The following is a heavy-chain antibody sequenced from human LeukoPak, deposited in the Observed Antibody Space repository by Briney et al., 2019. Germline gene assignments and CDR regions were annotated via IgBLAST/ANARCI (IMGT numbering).Heavy chain of an antibody. V-gene: IGHV4-30-4*08. CDR2: INHSGST. J-gene: IGHJ5*02. D-gene: IGHD6-19*01. Sequence: SQTLSLTCTVSGGSISSGDYYWSWIRQPPGKGLEWIGEINHSGSTNYNPSLKSRVTISVDTSKNQFSLKLSSVTAADTAVYYCARDGIAVARWFDPWGQGTLVTVSS. CDR1: GGSISSGDYY. CDR3: ARDGIAVARWFDP.